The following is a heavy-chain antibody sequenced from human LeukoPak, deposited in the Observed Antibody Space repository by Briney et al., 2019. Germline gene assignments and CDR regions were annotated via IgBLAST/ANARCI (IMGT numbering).Heavy chain of an antibody. CDR3: ARWGESGDSVVHAFGI. J-gene: IGHJ3*02. V-gene: IGHV4-59*01. CDR1: GASITSYY. D-gene: IGHD2-21*02. CDR2: GHHSGTT. Sequence: SETLSLTCTVSGASITSYYWNWMRQSPGKGLEWIGCGHHSGTTNYNPSLESRGTISVDTSKNQFSLKLSSVSAADTAVYYCARWGESGDSVVHAFGIWGRGTTVTVSS.